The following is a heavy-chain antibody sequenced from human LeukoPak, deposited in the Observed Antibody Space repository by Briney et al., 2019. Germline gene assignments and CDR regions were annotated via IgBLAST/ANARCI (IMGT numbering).Heavy chain of an antibody. D-gene: IGHD6-13*01. Sequence: GRSLRLSCAASGFTFSSYGMHWVRQAPGKGLEWVAVIWYDGSNKYHADSVKGRFTISRDNSKNTLYLQMNSLRAEDTAVYYCARGGIAAALYYFDYWGQGTLVTVSS. CDR2: IWYDGSNK. V-gene: IGHV3-33*01. CDR1: GFTFSSYG. J-gene: IGHJ4*02. CDR3: ARGGIAAALYYFDY.